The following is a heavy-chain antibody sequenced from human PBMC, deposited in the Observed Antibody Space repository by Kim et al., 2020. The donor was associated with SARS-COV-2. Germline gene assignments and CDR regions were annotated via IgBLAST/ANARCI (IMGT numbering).Heavy chain of an antibody. J-gene: IGHJ4*02. CDR1: GFTFSSYS. V-gene: IGHV3-21*01. D-gene: IGHD6-19*01. CDR2: ISSSSSSYI. CDR3: ARCPVAGTTLFDY. Sequence: GGSLRLSCAASGFTFSSYSMNWVRQAPGKGLEWVSSISSSSSSYIYYADSVKGRFTISRDNAKNSLYLQMNSLRAEDTAVYYCARCPVAGTTLFDYWGQGTLVTVSS.